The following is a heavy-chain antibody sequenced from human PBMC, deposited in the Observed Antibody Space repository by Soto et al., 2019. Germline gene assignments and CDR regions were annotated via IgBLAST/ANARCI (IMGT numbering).Heavy chain of an antibody. D-gene: IGHD4-17*01. V-gene: IGHV4-59*01. CDR3: ARDTVLTGMFDF. CDR2: VYYSGTT. CDR1: GGSISSYY. J-gene: IGHJ4*02. Sequence: SETLSLTCTVSGGSISSYYWSWIRQPPGKGLEWIASVYYSGTTNYNPSLGSRVTISIDAPENQISLKLTSVTAADTAFYYCARDTVLTGMFDFWGQGTLVTVSS.